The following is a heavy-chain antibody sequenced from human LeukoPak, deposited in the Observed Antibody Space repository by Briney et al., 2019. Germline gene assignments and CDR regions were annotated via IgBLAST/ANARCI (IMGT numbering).Heavy chain of an antibody. J-gene: IGHJ4*02. Sequence: GESLKISCKGSGYSFTSYWIGWLRQMPGKGLEWMGIIYPGDSDTRYSPSFQGQVTISADKSISTAYLQWSSLKASDTAMYYCARTTRGIAAAGYFDYWGQGTLVTVSS. CDR2: IYPGDSDT. V-gene: IGHV5-51*01. CDR1: GYSFTSYW. D-gene: IGHD6-13*01. CDR3: ARTTRGIAAAGYFDY.